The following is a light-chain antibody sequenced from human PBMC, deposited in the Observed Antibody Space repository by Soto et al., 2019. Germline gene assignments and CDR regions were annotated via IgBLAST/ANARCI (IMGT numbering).Light chain of an antibody. Sequence: QSALTQPPSASGSPGQSVTISCAGTSSDVGRYDYVSWYQQHPGKAPKLIIYDVSKRPSGVPDRFSGSKSGNTASLTVSGLQAEDEADYYCSSYAGSNNFCVFGTGTKLTVL. J-gene: IGLJ1*01. CDR1: SSDVGRYDY. CDR3: SSYAGSNNFCV. CDR2: DVS. V-gene: IGLV2-8*01.